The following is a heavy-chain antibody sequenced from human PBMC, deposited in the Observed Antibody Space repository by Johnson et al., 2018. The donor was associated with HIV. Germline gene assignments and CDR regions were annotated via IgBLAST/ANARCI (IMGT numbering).Heavy chain of an antibody. CDR1: GFTFSSYG. CDR3: ARDGGETVVGSGAFDI. CDR2: IRYDGSNK. D-gene: IGHD3-10*01. Sequence: QVQLVESGGGVVQPGGSLRLSCAASGFTFSSYGMHWVRQAPGKGLEWVAFIRYDGSNKYYADSVKGRFTISRDNSKNTLYLQMNSRRAEDTAVYYCARDGGETVVGSGAFDIWGQGTMVTVSS. V-gene: IGHV3-30*02. J-gene: IGHJ3*02.